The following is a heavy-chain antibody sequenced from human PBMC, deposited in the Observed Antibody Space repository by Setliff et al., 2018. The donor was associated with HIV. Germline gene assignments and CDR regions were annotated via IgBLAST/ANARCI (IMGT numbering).Heavy chain of an antibody. CDR3: VRDFKWLNWFFDL. CDR2: ISRGSEDI. CDR1: GFTFSGYS. Sequence: GSLRLSCAASGFTFSGYSMNWVRQAPGKGLEWVASISRGSEDIYYADSIKGRFIISRDNAKYSLYLQMNNLRTEDTAVYYCVRDFKWLNWFFDLWGRGTLVTVSS. V-gene: IGHV3-21*06. D-gene: IGHD5-12*01. J-gene: IGHJ2*01.